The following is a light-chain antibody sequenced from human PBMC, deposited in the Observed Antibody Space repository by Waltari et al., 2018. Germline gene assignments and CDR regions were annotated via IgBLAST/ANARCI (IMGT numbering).Light chain of an antibody. J-gene: IGKJ4*01. CDR2: GAS. V-gene: IGKV3-20*01. Sequence: EIVLTQSPGTLSLSPGARATLSCRASPGVSRNYLNWYQQKGGQAPRLLIHGASIRATGIPDRFSGSGSGTDFTLTISRLEPEDFAVYYCQQYDGEVLTFGGGTKVEI. CDR3: QQYDGEVLT. CDR1: PGVSRNY.